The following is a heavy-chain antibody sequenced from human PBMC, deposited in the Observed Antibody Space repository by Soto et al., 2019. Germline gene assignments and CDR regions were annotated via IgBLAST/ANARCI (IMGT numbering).Heavy chain of an antibody. D-gene: IGHD3-22*01. J-gene: IGHJ4*02. CDR1: GLTFSSYA. Sequence: GGSLRLSCAASGLTFSSYAMHWVRQAPGKGLEWVAVISYDGSNKYYADSVKGRFTISRDNSKNTLYLQMNSLRAEDTAVYNCARGNYDSSGYYYFDYWGQGTLVTVSS. V-gene: IGHV3-30-3*01. CDR3: ARGNYDSSGYYYFDY. CDR2: ISYDGSNK.